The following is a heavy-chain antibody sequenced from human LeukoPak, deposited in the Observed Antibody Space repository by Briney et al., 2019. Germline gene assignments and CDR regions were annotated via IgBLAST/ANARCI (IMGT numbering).Heavy chain of an antibody. V-gene: IGHV4-4*02. D-gene: IGHD4-17*01. CDR3: ATYFYGEYGSYYFDY. CDR2: IYHSEST. J-gene: IGHJ4*02. Sequence: PSGTLSLTCAVSGGSISSSNWWSWVRQPPGKGLEWIGEIYHSESTNYNPSLKSRVTISVDKSKNQFSLKLSSVTAADTAVYYCATYFYGEYGSYYFDYWGQGTLVTVSS. CDR1: GGSISSSNW.